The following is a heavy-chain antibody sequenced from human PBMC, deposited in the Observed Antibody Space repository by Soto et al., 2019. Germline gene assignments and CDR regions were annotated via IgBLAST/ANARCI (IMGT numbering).Heavy chain of an antibody. CDR3: ASTFGNENDAFDI. CDR2: IYYSGST. CDR1: GGSISSGGYY. V-gene: IGHV4-31*03. J-gene: IGHJ3*02. D-gene: IGHD3-16*01. Sequence: QVQLQESGPGLVKPSQTLSLTCTVSGGSISSGGYYWSWIRQHPGKGLEWIGYIYYSGSTYYHPSHKSRVTISVDTSKNQFSLKLSSVTAADTAVYYCASTFGNENDAFDIWGQGTMVTVSS.